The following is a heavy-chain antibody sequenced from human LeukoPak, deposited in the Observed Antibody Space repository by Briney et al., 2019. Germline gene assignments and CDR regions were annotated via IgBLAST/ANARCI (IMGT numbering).Heavy chain of an antibody. CDR2: IYYSGST. V-gene: IGHV4-59*08. CDR1: GGSISNYY. D-gene: IGHD2-15*01. CDR3: ARRGCSGGSCRADAFDI. J-gene: IGHJ3*02. Sequence: PSETLSLTCTVSGGSISNYYWNWIRQPPGKGLEWIGYIYYSGSTNYNPSLKSRVTISVDTSKNQFSLKLSSVTAADTAVYYCARRGCSGGSCRADAFDIWGQGTMVTVSS.